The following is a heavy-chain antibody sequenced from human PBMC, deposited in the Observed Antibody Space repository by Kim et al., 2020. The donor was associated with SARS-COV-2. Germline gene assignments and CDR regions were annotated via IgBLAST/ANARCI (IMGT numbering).Heavy chain of an antibody. D-gene: IGHD6-13*01. V-gene: IGHV4-59*08. Sequence: SRVTISVDTSKTQFSLKLSSVTAADTAVYYCARHRGSIAAAGGYYYGMDVWGQGTTVTVSS. CDR3: ARHRGSIAAAGGYYYGMDV. J-gene: IGHJ6*02.